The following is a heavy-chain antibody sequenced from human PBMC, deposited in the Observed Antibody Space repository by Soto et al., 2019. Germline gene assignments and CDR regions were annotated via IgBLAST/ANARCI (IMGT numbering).Heavy chain of an antibody. CDR3: AIIMTGYYSPFDY. V-gene: IGHV3-23*01. J-gene: IGHJ4*02. CDR1: GFTFSSYA. CDR2: ISGSGDTT. D-gene: IGHD3-9*01. Sequence: EVQLFESGGGLVQPGGSLRLSCAGSGFTFSSYAMTWVRQAPGKGLEWVSSISGSGDTTYYADSVRGRFIISTDNSKNTLRLQMNSLRPEDTAVYYCAIIMTGYYSPFDYWGQGTLVTVSS.